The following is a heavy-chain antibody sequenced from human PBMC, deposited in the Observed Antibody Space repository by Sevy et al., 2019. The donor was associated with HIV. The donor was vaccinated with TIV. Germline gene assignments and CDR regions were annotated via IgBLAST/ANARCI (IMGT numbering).Heavy chain of an antibody. CDR3: RIAAPHSNNYYYYGMDV. V-gene: IGHV4-39*01. CDR2: IYYSGST. CDR1: GGSISSSSYY. J-gene: IGHJ6*02. D-gene: IGHD6-6*01. Sequence: SETLSLTCTVSGGSISSSSYYWGWIRQPPGKGLEWIGSIYYSGSTYYNPSLKSRVTISVDTSKNQFSLKLSSVTAADTAVYYCRIAAPHSNNYYYYGMDVWGQGTTVTVSS.